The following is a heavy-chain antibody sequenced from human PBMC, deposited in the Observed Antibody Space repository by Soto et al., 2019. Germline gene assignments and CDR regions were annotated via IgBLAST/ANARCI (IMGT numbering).Heavy chain of an antibody. CDR2: MTPISGDT. D-gene: IGHD3-10*01. V-gene: IGHV1-8*02. J-gene: IGHJ4*02. Sequence: QVQLVQSGAEVKKPGASVKVSCKASGYTFTNYDINWVRQATGQGLEWVGWMTPISGDTGYAQNFQGRVTMTTDTPRSTAYLELSSLTSEDTDVYYCARNLYNTGSFDHWGQGTLVTVSS. CDR3: ARNLYNTGSFDH. CDR1: GYTFTNYD.